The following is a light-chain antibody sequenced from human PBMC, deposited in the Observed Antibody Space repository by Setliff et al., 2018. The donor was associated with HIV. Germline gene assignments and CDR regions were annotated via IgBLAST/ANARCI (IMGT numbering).Light chain of an antibody. Sequence: QSAVTQPASVSGSPGQSITFSCTGTSSDIGGNTFVSWYQHLPGKTPTVIIYDVNKRPSGVSDRFSGFKSGNTASLTISGLQAEDEADYHCSSYTTSNTYVFGSGTKVTVL. CDR1: SSDIGGNTF. J-gene: IGLJ1*01. CDR3: SSYTTSNTYV. V-gene: IGLV2-14*03. CDR2: DVN.